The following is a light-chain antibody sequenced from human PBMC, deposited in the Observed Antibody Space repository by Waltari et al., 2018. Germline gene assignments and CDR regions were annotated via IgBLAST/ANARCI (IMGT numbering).Light chain of an antibody. Sequence: IQMSQSPSSLSSSVGYRVTITFRASQAISSYLNGYQQKPERVPKLLIYYADSLASGVPSRFSGSGSGTEFTLTISSLQPEDFAIYYCQQGNTYPWTFGQGTTVEIK. V-gene: IGKV1-13*02. CDR2: YAD. CDR1: QAISSY. CDR3: QQGNTYPWT. J-gene: IGKJ1*01.